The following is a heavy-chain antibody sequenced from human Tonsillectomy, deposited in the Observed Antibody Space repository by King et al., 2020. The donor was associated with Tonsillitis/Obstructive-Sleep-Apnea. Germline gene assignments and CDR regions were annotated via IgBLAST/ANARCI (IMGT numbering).Heavy chain of an antibody. Sequence: VQLVESGGGLVQPGGSLRLSCGASGFTFSSYWMHWVRQAPGKGLVWVSRINSDGSSTSYADSVKGRFTISRDNAKNTLYLQMNSLRAEDTAVYYCARGDYYDSSGYYYPFDYWGQGTLVTVSS. D-gene: IGHD3-22*01. V-gene: IGHV3-74*01. J-gene: IGHJ4*02. CDR1: GFTFSSYW. CDR2: INSDGSST. CDR3: ARGDYYDSSGYYYPFDY.